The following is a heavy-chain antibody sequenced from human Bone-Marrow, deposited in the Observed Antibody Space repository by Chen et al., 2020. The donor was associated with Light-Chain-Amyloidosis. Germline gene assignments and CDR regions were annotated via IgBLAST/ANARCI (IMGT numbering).Heavy chain of an antibody. V-gene: IGHV5-51*01. CDR2: IDPDDSDA. D-gene: IGHD5-12*01. CDR3: ARRRDGYNFDY. CDR1: GYTFPNYW. Sequence: EVQLEQSAPEVKKPGESLKLSCKGSGYTFPNYWIGWVRQMPGKGLEWMGVIDPDDSDARYSPSFEGQVTISADKSITTAYLQWRSLKASDTAMYYCARRRDGYNFDYWGQGTLVTVSS. J-gene: IGHJ4*02.